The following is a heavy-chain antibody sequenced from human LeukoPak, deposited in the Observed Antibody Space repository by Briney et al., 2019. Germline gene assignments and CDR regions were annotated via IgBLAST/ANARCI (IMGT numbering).Heavy chain of an antibody. CDR2: IYYSGST. V-gene: IGHV4-59*08. Sequence: PSETLSLTCTVSGGSISSYYWSWIRQPPGKGLEWIGYIYYSGSTNYNPSLKSRVTISVDTSKNQFSLKLSSVTAADTAVYYCARLGSSGWYPDYWGQGTLVTVSS. D-gene: IGHD6-13*01. CDR1: GGSISSYY. J-gene: IGHJ4*02. CDR3: ARLGSSGWYPDY.